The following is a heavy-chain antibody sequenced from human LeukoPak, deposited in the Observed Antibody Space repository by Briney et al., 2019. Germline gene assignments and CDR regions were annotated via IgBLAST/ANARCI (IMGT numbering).Heavy chain of an antibody. CDR1: GGSISSGGYY. D-gene: IGHD1-26*01. J-gene: IGHJ3*02. CDR3: AGGGAWELLSAGAFDI. CDR2: IYYSGST. V-gene: IGHV4-31*03. Sequence: TSETLSLTCTVSGGSISSGGYYWSWIRQHPGKGLEWIGYIYYSGSTYYNPSLKSRVTISVDTSKNQFSLKLSSVTAADTAVYYGAGGGAWELLSAGAFDIWGQGTMVTVSS.